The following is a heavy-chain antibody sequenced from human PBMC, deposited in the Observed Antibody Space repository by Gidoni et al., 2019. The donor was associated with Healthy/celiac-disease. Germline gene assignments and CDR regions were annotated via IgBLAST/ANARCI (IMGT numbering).Heavy chain of an antibody. CDR1: VGSISSSSYY. D-gene: IGHD1-26*01. J-gene: IGHJ4*02. Sequence: QLQLQESGPGLVKPSETLSLTCTVSVGSISSSSYYWGWIRQPPGKGLEWIGSIYYSGSTYYNPSLKSRVTISVDTSKNQFSLKLSSVTAADTAVYYCARHLGELLVFDYWGQGTLVTVSS. CDR2: IYYSGST. V-gene: IGHV4-39*01. CDR3: ARHLGELLVFDY.